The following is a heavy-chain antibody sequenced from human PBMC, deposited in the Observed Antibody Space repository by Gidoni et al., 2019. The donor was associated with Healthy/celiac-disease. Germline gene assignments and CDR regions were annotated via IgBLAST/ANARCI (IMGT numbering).Heavy chain of an antibody. D-gene: IGHD3-16*02. Sequence: QITLKESGPTLVEPTQTRTLTCTFPGFPPSTSGVGVGWIRQPPGKALEWLALIYWDDDKRYSPSLKSRLTITKDTSKHQVVLTMTNMDPVDTATYYCAHRGDYDYVWGSYRQIAAAPFDYWGQGTLVTVSS. V-gene: IGHV2-5*02. J-gene: IGHJ4*02. CDR3: AHRGDYDYVWGSYRQIAAAPFDY. CDR1: GFPPSTSGVG. CDR2: IYWDDDK.